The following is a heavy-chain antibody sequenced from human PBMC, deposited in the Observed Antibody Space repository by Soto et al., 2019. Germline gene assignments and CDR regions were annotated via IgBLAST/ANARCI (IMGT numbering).Heavy chain of an antibody. V-gene: IGHV1-46*04. CDR3: ARDQYSGYDTHFDY. CDR1: GYTFTSYY. D-gene: IGHD5-12*01. CDR2: INPSGGRT. J-gene: IGHJ4*02. Sequence: QVQLVQSGAEVKKPGASVKVSCKASGYTFTSYYMHWVRQAPGQGLEWMGIINPSGGRTSYAQKLQGRVTMTTDTSTSTVYMELSSLRSEDTSVYYCARDQYSGYDTHFDYWGQGTLVTVSS.